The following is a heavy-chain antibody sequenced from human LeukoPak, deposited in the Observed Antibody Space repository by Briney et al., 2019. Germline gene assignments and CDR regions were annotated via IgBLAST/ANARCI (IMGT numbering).Heavy chain of an antibody. CDR2: IYYSGST. CDR1: GGSISSGDYY. J-gene: IGHJ3*02. D-gene: IGHD2-2*01. Sequence: SETLSLTCTVSGGSISSGDYYWSWIRQPPGKGLEWIGYIYYSGSTYYNPSLKSRVTMSVDTSKNQFSLKLSSVTAADTAVYYCARSRCSSISCASRGAFDIWGQGTMVTVSS. V-gene: IGHV4-30-4*01. CDR3: ARSRCSSISCASRGAFDI.